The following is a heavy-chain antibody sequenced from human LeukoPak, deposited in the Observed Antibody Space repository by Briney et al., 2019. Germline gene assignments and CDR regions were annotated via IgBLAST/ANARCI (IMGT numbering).Heavy chain of an antibody. CDR1: GFTFDDYA. Sequence: PGRSLRLSCAASGFTFDDYAMHWVRQAPGKGLEWVSGISWNSGSIGYADSVKGRFTIPRDNAKNSLYLQMNSLRAEDTALYYCAKDNSDYYDSSGYYVNWGQGTLVTVSS. D-gene: IGHD3-22*01. CDR2: ISWNSGSI. CDR3: AKDNSDYYDSSGYYVN. J-gene: IGHJ4*02. V-gene: IGHV3-9*01.